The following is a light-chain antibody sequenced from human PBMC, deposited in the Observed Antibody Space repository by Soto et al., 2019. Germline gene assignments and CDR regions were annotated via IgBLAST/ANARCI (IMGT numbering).Light chain of an antibody. CDR1: QSVSSTY. CDR2: DAS. V-gene: IGKV3-20*01. CDR3: QQYGSSRT. Sequence: EIVLTQSACTLSLSAGERATLSCRASQSVSSTYLAWYQQKPGQAPRLLIYDASSRATGIPDRFSGSGSGTDFTLTISRLEPEEFAVYYCQQYGSSRTFGQGTRLEIK. J-gene: IGKJ5*01.